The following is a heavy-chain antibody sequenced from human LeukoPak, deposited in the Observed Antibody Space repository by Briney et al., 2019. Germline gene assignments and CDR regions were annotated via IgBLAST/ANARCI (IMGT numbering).Heavy chain of an antibody. CDR1: GFTFSSYA. D-gene: IGHD3-3*02. V-gene: IGHV3-23*01. Sequence: PGGSLRLSCAASGFTFSSYAMSWVRQAPGKGLEWVSAISGSGGSTYYADSVKGRFTISRDNSQNTLYLQMNSLRAEDTAVYYCAKVSSSPLGYFDYWGQGTLVTVSP. CDR3: AKVSSSPLGYFDY. J-gene: IGHJ4*02. CDR2: ISGSGGST.